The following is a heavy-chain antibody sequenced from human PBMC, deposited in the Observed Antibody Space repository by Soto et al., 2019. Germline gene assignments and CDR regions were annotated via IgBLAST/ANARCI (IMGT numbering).Heavy chain of an antibody. Sequence: QVQLVQSGAAVKKPGSSVKVSCKASGGTFSSYAISWVRQATGQGLEWMGGIIPIFGTANYAQKFQGRVTITADESTSTAYMELSSLRSEDTAVYYCALLTSPLLDCSGGSCYSDFDYWGQGTLVTVSS. CDR1: GGTFSSYA. V-gene: IGHV1-69*01. D-gene: IGHD2-15*01. J-gene: IGHJ4*02. CDR3: ALLTSPLLDCSGGSCYSDFDY. CDR2: IIPIFGTA.